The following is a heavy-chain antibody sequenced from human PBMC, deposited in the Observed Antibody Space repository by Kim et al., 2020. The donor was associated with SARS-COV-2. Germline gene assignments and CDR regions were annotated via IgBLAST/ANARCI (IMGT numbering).Heavy chain of an antibody. D-gene: IGHD5-18*01. Sequence: GESLKISCKGSGYSFTSYWISWVRQMPGKGLEWMGRIDPSDSYTNYSPSFQGHVTISADKSISTAYLQWSSLKASDTAMYYCARHLWVYSYGLGNDAFDIWGQGTMVTVSS. CDR3: ARHLWVYSYGLGNDAFDI. V-gene: IGHV5-10-1*01. CDR1: GYSFTSYW. J-gene: IGHJ3*02. CDR2: IDPSDSYT.